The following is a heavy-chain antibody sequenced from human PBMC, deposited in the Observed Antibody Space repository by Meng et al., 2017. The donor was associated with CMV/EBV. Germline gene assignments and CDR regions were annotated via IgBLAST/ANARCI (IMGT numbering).Heavy chain of an antibody. V-gene: IGHV3-53*01. D-gene: IGHD4/OR15-4a*01. J-gene: IGHJ5*02. Sequence: GESLKISCAVSGFTFSDYSMSWVRQAPGKGLEWVSVIYSGGSTYYADSVKGRFTISRDNSKNTLYLQMNSLRAEDTAVYYCASMVVTRGWFDPWGQGTLVTVSS. CDR3: ASMVVTRGWFDP. CDR2: IYSGGST. CDR1: GFTFSDYS.